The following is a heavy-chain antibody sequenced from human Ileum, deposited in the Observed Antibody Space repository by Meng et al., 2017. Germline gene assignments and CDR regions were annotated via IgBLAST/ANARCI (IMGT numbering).Heavy chain of an antibody. Sequence: VEDGGVLTLPVGSLILSCAAYGFTFSNVWMSWVRQASGRGLEWVANIMQDGSEKSYVDSVKGRFTVSRDNAKNSLYLQLSSLRAEDTAVYYCARLEYSGYDRTFDHWGQGSLVTVSS. D-gene: IGHD5-12*01. V-gene: IGHV3-7*01. CDR3: ARLEYSGYDRTFDH. CDR2: IMQDGSEK. CDR1: GFTFSNVW. J-gene: IGHJ4*02.